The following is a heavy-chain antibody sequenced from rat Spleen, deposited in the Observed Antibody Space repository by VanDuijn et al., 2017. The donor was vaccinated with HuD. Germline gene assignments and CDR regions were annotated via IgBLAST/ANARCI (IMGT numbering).Heavy chain of an antibody. CDR3: ARRHFGYTDYFDY. CDR2: ISDADISGHSGT. Sequence: EVQLVESGGGLVQPGRSLKLSCAASGFTFSDYGLAWVRQAPTKGLEWVATISDADISGHSGTYYRDSVTGRFTIARDNAKSTLSLQMDSLKSEDTATYYCARRHFGYTDYFDYWGQGVMVTVSS. J-gene: IGHJ2*01. D-gene: IGHD1-4*01. V-gene: IGHV5-29*01. CDR1: GFTFSDYG.